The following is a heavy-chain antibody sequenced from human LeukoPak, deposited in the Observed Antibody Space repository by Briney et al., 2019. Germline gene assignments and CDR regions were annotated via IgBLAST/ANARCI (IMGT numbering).Heavy chain of an antibody. CDR3: VRDYYGSGTYQGNYYYGMDV. Sequence: GGSLRLSCAASGFTVSSNYMSWVRQAPGKGLEWVSIIYSGGSTYYADSVKGRFTISRDNSNNTMYLQMNNLRSEDTAVYFCVRDYYGSGTYQGNYYYGMDVWGHGTTVTVPS. V-gene: IGHV3-53*01. CDR1: GFTVSSNY. D-gene: IGHD3-10*01. J-gene: IGHJ6*02. CDR2: IYSGGST.